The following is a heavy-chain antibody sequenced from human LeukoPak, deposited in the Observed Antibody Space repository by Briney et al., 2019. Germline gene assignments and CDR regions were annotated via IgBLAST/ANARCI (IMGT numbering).Heavy chain of an antibody. CDR3: ARQGCSGGSCFDY. CDR2: IYYSGST. V-gene: IGHV4-59*08. Sequence: SETLSLTCTVSGDSISSDYWSWIRQPPGKGLEWIGYIYYSGSTNYNPSLKSRVTISVDTSKNQFSLKLSSVTAADTAVYYCARQGCSGGSCFDYWGQGTLVTVSS. J-gene: IGHJ4*02. D-gene: IGHD2-15*01. CDR1: GDSISSDY.